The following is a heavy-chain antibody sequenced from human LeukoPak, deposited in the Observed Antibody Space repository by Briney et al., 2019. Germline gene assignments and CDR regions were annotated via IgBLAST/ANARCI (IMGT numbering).Heavy chain of an antibody. CDR2: ISASGGST. Sequence: PGGSLRLSCAASGFTVSSNYMSWVRQPPGKGLEGVSAISASGGSTYYADSVKGRFTISRDNSKNTLYLQMNSLRVEDTAVYYCAKHLWRDLLWFGEGYYVDYWGQGTLVTVSS. J-gene: IGHJ4*02. CDR1: GFTVSSNY. CDR3: AKHLWRDLLWFGEGYYVDY. V-gene: IGHV3-23*01. D-gene: IGHD3-10*01.